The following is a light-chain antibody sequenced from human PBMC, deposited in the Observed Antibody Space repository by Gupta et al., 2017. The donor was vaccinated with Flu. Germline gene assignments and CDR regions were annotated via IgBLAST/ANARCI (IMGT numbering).Light chain of an antibody. CDR3: RQRSNWPLT. CDR2: DTS. V-gene: IGKV3-11*01. CDR1: QSVSSY. Sequence: EIVLTQSPATLSLSPGERATLSCRASQSVSSYLAWYQQKPGQPPRLLIYDTSTRATGIPARFSGSGSGTDFTLTISSLESEDFAVYYCRQRSNWPLTFGGGTKVEIK. J-gene: IGKJ4*01.